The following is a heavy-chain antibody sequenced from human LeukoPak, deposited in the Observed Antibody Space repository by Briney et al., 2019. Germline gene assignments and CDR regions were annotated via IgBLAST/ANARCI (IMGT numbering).Heavy chain of an antibody. V-gene: IGHV3-23*01. D-gene: IGHD3-22*01. Sequence: GGSLRLSCAASGFTFSSYAMSWVRQAPGKGLEWVSAISGSGGSTYYADSVKGRFTIFRDNSKNTLYLQMNSLRAEDTAVYYCAGGEITMTVFGAFDIWGQGTMVTVSS. CDR2: ISGSGGST. CDR1: GFTFSSYA. CDR3: AGGEITMTVFGAFDI. J-gene: IGHJ3*02.